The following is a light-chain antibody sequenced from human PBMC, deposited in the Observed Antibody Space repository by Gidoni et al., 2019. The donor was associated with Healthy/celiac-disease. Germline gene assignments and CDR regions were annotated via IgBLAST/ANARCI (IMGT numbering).Light chain of an antibody. CDR2: GAS. V-gene: IGKV3-15*01. CDR1: QSVSSN. Sequence: EIVMTQSPATLSVSPGERATLSCRASQSVSSNLAWYQQKPGQAPRLLIYGASTRATGIPARFSGSGSGTEFTLTIRSLQSEDFAVYYCQQYNNWPLAFGQGTRLELQ. J-gene: IGKJ5*01. CDR3: QQYNNWPLA.